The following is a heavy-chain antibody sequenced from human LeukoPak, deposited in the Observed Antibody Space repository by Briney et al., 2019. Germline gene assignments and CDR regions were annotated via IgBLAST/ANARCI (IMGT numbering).Heavy chain of an antibody. CDR3: ARPDSSSWYFDAFDI. CDR1: GFTFSSYG. CDR2: ISSSGSTI. D-gene: IGHD6-13*01. Sequence: GGSLRLSCAASGFTFSSYGMSWVRQAPGKGLEWVSYISSSGSTIYYADSVKGRFTISRDNAKNSLYLQMNSLRAEDTAVYYCARPDSSSWYFDAFDIWGQGTMVTVSS. V-gene: IGHV3-48*04. J-gene: IGHJ3*02.